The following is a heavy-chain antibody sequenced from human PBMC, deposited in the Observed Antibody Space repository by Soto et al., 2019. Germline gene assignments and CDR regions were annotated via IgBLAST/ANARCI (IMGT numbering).Heavy chain of an antibody. D-gene: IGHD2-21*02. J-gene: IGHJ4*02. V-gene: IGHV3-23*01. CDR1: GFAFKNYA. Sequence: GGSLRLSCVASGFAFKNYAMTWVRQAPGKGLEWVSGISGSGNTYYADSVKGRFTISRDNPKNTLYLQMDSLRAEDTAVYYCAKRGPVVTLEKYFDYWGQGTLVTVSS. CDR3: AKRGPVVTLEKYFDY. CDR2: ISGSGNT.